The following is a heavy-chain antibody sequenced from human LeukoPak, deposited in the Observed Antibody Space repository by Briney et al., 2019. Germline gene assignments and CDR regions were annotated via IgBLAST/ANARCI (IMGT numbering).Heavy chain of an antibody. CDR3: ARTSVTDSRGYPFDY. D-gene: IGHD3-22*01. Sequence: GGSLRLSCTASGFAFNTYSMNWLRQAPGKGLEWVSYISSSSSTIYYADSVKGRFTISRDNAKNTLYLQMKSLRPEDTAVYYCARTSVTDSRGYPFDYWGQGTLVTVSS. CDR1: GFAFNTYS. V-gene: IGHV3-48*01. J-gene: IGHJ4*02. CDR2: ISSSSSTI.